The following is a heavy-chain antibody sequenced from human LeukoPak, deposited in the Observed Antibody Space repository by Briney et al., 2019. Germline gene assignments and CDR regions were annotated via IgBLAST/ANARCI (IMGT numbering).Heavy chain of an antibody. CDR1: GGTFSSYA. CDR2: IIPIFGTA. J-gene: IGHJ5*02. Sequence: GASVKVSCKASGGTFSSYAISWVRQAPGQGLEWMGGIIPIFGTANYAQKFQGRVTITTDESTGTAYMELSSLRSEDTAVYYCAREDRVKKLWFGELYWFDPWGQGTLVTVSS. CDR3: AREDRVKKLWFGELYWFDP. V-gene: IGHV1-69*05. D-gene: IGHD3-10*01.